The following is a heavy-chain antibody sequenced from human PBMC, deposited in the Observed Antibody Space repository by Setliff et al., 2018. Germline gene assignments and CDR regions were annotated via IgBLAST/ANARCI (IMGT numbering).Heavy chain of an antibody. CDR3: ARMSGFQYIDV. CDR2: IYTSWST. D-gene: IGHD3-3*01. J-gene: IGHJ6*03. CDR1: GDSISSRRNY. V-gene: IGHV4-61*09. Sequence: PSETLSLTCTFSGDSISSRRNYWGWFRQPAGKELEWIGQIYTSWSTNYNPSLKSRVTISLDTSKNQFSLSLTSVTAADTAVYYCARMSGFQYIDVWDKGTTVTVSS.